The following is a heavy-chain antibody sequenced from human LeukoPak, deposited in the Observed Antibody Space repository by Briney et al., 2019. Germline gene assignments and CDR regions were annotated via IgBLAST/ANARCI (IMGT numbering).Heavy chain of an antibody. Sequence: GGSLRLSCAAFGFPLKTITMTWGARSPGTGRGGWSAFGFSISLGSSAGSVKGRFTTSRDNASNSPYLQMHSLRAEDTAVYYCARVDFAPRALDYWGQGTLVTVSS. CDR2: FGFSISLG. CDR1: GFPLKTIT. J-gene: IGHJ4*02. V-gene: IGHV3-21*04. CDR3: ARVDFAPRALDY.